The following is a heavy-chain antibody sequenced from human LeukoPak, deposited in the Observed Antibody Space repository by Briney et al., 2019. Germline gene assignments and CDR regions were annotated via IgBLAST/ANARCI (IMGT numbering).Heavy chain of an antibody. V-gene: IGHV1-8*01. CDR1: GYTFTSYD. D-gene: IGHD3-10*01. Sequence: GPVKVSCKASGYTFTSYDILWGRQPSGHGLEGMGWGNPRSAHTGLAQRFQERVALTRNTSIRAASMELSSLTSADTAMYYCTRGPSYHSKWVGGMWFDPWGQGTLVSVSS. J-gene: IGHJ5*02. CDR3: TRGPSYHSKWVGGMWFDP. CDR2: GNPRSAHT.